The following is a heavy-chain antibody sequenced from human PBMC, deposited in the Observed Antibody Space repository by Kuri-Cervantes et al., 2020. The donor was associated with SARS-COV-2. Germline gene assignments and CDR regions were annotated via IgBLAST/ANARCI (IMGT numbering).Heavy chain of an antibody. CDR1: GYSISSGYY. CDR2: IYHSGST. D-gene: IGHD2-15*01. J-gene: IGHJ4*02. CDR3: ARRPGQSVGFDY. Sequence: GSLRLSCTVSGYSISSGYYWGWIRQPPGKGLEWIGSIYHSGSTYYNPSLKSRVTISVDTSKNQFSLKLNSVTAADTATYYCARRPGQSVGFDYWGQGTLVTVSS. V-gene: IGHV4-38-2*02.